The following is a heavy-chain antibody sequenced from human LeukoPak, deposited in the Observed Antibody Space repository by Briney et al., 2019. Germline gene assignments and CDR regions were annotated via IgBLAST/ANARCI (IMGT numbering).Heavy chain of an antibody. CDR2: ISGSGGST. J-gene: IGHJ4*02. CDR1: GFTFSSYS. D-gene: IGHD6-13*01. Sequence: SGGSLRLSCAASGFTFSSYSMNWVRQAPGKGLEWVSAISGSGGSTYYADSVKGRFTISRDNSKNTLYLQMNSLRADIAAAGSGFDYWGQGTLVTVSA. V-gene: IGHV3-23*01. CDR3: FDY.